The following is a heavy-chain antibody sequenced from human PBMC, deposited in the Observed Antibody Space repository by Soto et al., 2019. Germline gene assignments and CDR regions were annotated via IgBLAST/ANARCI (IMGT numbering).Heavy chain of an antibody. V-gene: IGHV1-18*01. J-gene: IGHJ5*02. D-gene: IGHD3-3*01. CDR3: ARGTITIFGVLIPGSNWFDP. CDR2: ISPYNDDT. Sequence: SVKVSSEESRYSLSSNGMTWPRQANGQGLEWLGWISPYNDDTKYAQRLQGRVTMTTDTSTSTAYMELRSLRSDDTAVYYCARGTITIFGVLIPGSNWFDPWGQGTLVTVSS. CDR1: RYSLSSNG.